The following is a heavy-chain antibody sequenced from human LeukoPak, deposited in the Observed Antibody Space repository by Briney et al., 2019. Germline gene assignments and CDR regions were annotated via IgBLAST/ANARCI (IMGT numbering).Heavy chain of an antibody. CDR2: IYTSGST. CDR1: GGSISSGSYY. D-gene: IGHD5-18*01. J-gene: IGHJ3*02. CDR3: ARGPFGIQLWPNDAFDI. Sequence: PSETLSLTCTVSGGSISSGSYYWRWIRQPAGKGLEWIGRIYTSGSTNYNPSLKSRVTISVDTSKNQFSLKLSSVTAADTAVYYCARGPFGIQLWPNDAFDIWGQGTMVTVSS. V-gene: IGHV4-61*02.